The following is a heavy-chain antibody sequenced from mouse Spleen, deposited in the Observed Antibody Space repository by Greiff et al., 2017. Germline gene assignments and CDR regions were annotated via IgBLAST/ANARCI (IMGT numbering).Heavy chain of an antibody. CDR3: ARELRYYFDY. CDR1: GFTFSSYA. CDR2: ISSGGSYT. V-gene: IGHV5-9-3*01. Sequence: EVQGVESGGGLVKPGGSLKLSCAASGFTFSSYAMSWVRQTPEKRLEWVATISSGGSYTYYPDSVKGRFTISRDNAKNTLYLQMSSLRSEDTAMYYCARELRYYFDYWGQGTTLTVSS. J-gene: IGHJ2*01. D-gene: IGHD1-1*01.